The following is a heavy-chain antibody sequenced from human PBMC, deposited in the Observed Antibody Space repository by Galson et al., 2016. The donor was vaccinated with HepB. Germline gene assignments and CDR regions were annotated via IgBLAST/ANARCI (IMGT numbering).Heavy chain of an antibody. CDR1: GDSISRGDSY. D-gene: IGHD5-18*01. CDR3: ARVDTAMVYFDY. CDR2: IYYSGST. Sequence: TLSLTCTVSGDSISRGDSYWSWIRQPPGKGLEWIGFIYYSGSTYYNPSLKSRLTMSIDASKNQFSLKLSSVTAADTAVYYFARVDTAMVYFDYWGQGTLVTVSS. V-gene: IGHV4-30-4*01. J-gene: IGHJ4*02.